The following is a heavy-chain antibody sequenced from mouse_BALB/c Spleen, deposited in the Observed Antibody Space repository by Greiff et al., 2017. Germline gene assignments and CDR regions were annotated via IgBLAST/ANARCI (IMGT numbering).Heavy chain of an antibody. J-gene: IGHJ4*01. CDR3: ARDPGSLPPYYYAMDY. CDR1: GFSLTSYG. D-gene: IGHD1-2*01. Sequence: VKLMESGPGLVAPSQSLSITCTVSGFSLTSYGVHWVRQPPGKGLEWLGVIWAGGSTNYNSALMSRLSISKDNSKSQVFLKMNSLQTDDTAMYYCARDPGSLPPYYYAMDYWGQGTSVTVSS. CDR2: IWAGGST. V-gene: IGHV2-9*02.